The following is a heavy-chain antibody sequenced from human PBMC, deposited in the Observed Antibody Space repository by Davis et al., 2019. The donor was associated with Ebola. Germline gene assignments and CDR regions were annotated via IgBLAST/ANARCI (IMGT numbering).Heavy chain of an antibody. CDR2: MNPNSGDT. Sequence: AASVKVSCKASGYTFSNYAINWVRQATGQGLEWMGWMNPNSGDTGYAQKFQGRVTMTRNTSISTAYMELSSLRSEDTAVYYCAREGTGDGFNYYYGMDVWGQGTTVTVSS. D-gene: IGHD1-1*01. CDR3: AREGTGDGFNYYYGMDV. CDR1: GYTFSNYA. J-gene: IGHJ6*02. V-gene: IGHV1-8*01.